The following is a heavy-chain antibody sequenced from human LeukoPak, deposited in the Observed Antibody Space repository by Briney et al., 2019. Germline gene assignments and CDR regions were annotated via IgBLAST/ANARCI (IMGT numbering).Heavy chain of an antibody. J-gene: IGHJ6*02. CDR3: AREGGLASIAARPESSESIGMDV. CDR1: GYTFTGYY. D-gene: IGHD6-6*01. Sequence: ASVKVSCKASGYTFTGYYMHWVRQAPGQGLEWMGWINPNSGGTNYAQKFQGWVTRTRDTSISTAYMELSRLRSDDTAVYYCAREGGLASIAARPESSESIGMDVWGQGTTVTVSS. V-gene: IGHV1-2*04. CDR2: INPNSGGT.